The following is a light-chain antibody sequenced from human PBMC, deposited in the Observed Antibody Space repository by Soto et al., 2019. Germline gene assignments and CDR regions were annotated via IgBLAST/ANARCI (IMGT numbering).Light chain of an antibody. J-gene: IGLJ2*01. CDR1: SSNIGTNY. Sequence: QSVLTQPPSASGTPEQRVTISCSGSSSNIGTNYVYWYQQLPGTAPKLLIYRNNQRPSVVPDRFSGSKSGTSASLVISGLRSEDEADYYGASWDDSLSGVVFGGGTQLTVL. CDR3: ASWDDSLSGVV. CDR2: RNN. V-gene: IGLV1-47*01.